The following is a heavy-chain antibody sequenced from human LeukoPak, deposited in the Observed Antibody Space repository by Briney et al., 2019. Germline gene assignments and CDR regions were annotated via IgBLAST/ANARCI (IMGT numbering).Heavy chain of an antibody. CDR3: ARLDSMIRGVLTDY. D-gene: IGHD3-10*01. J-gene: IGHJ4*02. Sequence: PGGSLRLSRAASGFTFSSYAMHWVRQAPGKGLEWVAAISYDGSNKYYAGSVKGRFTISRDNSKNTLYLQMNSLRAEDTAVYYCARLDSMIRGVLTDYWGQGTLVTVSS. CDR2: ISYDGSNK. V-gene: IGHV3-30*04. CDR1: GFTFSSYA.